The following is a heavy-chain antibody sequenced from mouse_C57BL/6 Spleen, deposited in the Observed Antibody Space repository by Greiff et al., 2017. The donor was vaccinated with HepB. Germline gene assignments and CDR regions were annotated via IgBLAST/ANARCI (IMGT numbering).Heavy chain of an antibody. D-gene: IGHD1-1*01. CDR3: ARGGTTVADY. CDR1: GYTFTNYW. CDR2: IYPGGGYT. V-gene: IGHV1-63*01. Sequence: QVQLQQSGAELVRPGTSVKMSCKASGYTFTNYWIGWAKQRPGHGLEWIGDIYPGGGYTNYNEKFKGKTTRNADKSSSTAYMLFSSLTSEESAIYYCARGGTTVADYWGQGTTLTVAS. J-gene: IGHJ2*01.